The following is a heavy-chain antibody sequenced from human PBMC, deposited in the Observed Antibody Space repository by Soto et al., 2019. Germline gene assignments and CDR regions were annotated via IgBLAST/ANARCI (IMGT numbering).Heavy chain of an antibody. J-gene: IGHJ6*03. D-gene: IGHD3-16*02. CDR2: INAGNGNT. CDR1: GYTFTSYA. V-gene: IGHV1-3*01. CDR3: ATIMITFGGVIVSGNGGYYMDV. Sequence: ASVKVSCKASGYTFTSYAMHWVRQAPGQRLEWMGWINAGNGNTKYSQKFQGRVTITRDTSASTAYMELSSLRSEDTAVYYCATIMITFGGVIVSGNGGYYMDVWGKGTTVTVSS.